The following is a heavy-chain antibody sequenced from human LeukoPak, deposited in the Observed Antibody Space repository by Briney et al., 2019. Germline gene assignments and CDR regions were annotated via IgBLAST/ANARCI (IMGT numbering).Heavy chain of an antibody. D-gene: IGHD6-13*01. J-gene: IGHJ3*02. CDR1: GGSISSSSYY. CDR2: IYYSGST. V-gene: IGHV4-39*07. CDR3: AGYSNNQNAFDI. Sequence: SETLSLTCTVSGGSISSSSYYWGWIRQPPGKGLEWIGSIYYSGSTYYNPSLKSRVTISVDTSKNQFSLKLSSVTAADTAVYYCAGYSNNQNAFDIWGQGTMVTVSS.